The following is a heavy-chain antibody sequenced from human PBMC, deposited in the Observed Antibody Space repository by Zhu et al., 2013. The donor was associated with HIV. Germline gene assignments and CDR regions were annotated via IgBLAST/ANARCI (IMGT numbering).Heavy chain of an antibody. CDR3: ARAGFENKRPGGY. J-gene: IGHJ4*02. CDR1: GFIFTDYY. CDR2: ININSGET. Sequence: QVQLVQSGAEVKKPGASVRLPCKASGFIFTDYYIHWVRQAPGQGLEWMGYININSGETKYAQKFRGRVTMTRDVSINTAYMELNRLRSGDTAIYYCARAGFENKRPGGYWAQGTLLTVSS. V-gene: IGHV1-2*02.